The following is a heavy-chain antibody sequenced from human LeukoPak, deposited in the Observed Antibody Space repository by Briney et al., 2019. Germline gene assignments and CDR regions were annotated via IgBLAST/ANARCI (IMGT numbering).Heavy chain of an antibody. Sequence: RGSLRLSCAASGFTFSSYWMHWVRQAPGKGLVWVSRINSDGSSTSYADSVKGRFTISRDNAKNTLYLQMNSLRAEDTAVYYCARPYYYDSSDYSTRLNWFDPWGQGTLVTVSS. CDR3: ARPYYYDSSDYSTRLNWFDP. J-gene: IGHJ5*02. D-gene: IGHD3-22*01. CDR1: GFTFSSYW. CDR2: INSDGSST. V-gene: IGHV3-74*01.